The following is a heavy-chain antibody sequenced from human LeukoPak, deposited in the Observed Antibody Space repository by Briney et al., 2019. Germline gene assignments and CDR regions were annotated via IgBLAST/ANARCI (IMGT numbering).Heavy chain of an antibody. V-gene: IGHV3-74*01. Sequence: GGSLRLSCAASGFTFSSYAMHWVRQAPGKGLVWVSRIHSDGFTTIYADSVQGRFTISRDNAKNQVYLQMNSLRVEDTALYYCATGIITAYEIWGQGTMVTVSS. J-gene: IGHJ3*02. CDR1: GFTFSSYA. CDR2: IHSDGFTT. CDR3: ATGIITAYEI. D-gene: IGHD5-12*01.